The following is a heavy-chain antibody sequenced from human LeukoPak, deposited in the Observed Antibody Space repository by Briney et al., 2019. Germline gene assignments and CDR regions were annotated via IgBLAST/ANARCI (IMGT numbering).Heavy chain of an antibody. D-gene: IGHD3-16*01. CDR1: GFTFSSYE. J-gene: IGHJ6*02. CDR2: ISSSGSTI. CDR3: ARSLRYYYGMDV. Sequence: GGSLRLSCAASGFTFSSYEMNWVRQAPGKGLEWVSYISSSGSTIYYADSVKGRFTISRDSAKNPLYLQMNSLRAEDTAVYYCARSLRYYYGMDVWGQGTTVTVSS. V-gene: IGHV3-48*03.